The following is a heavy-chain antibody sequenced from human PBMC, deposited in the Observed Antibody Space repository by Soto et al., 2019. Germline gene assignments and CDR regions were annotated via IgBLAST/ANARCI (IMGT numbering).Heavy chain of an antibody. CDR1: GGSVSSGNYY. CDR2: IHYSGST. Sequence: QVQLQESGPGLVKPSETLSLTCTVSGGSVSSGNYYWSWIRQPPGKGLEWIAYIHYSGSTNYNPPLKSRVTISVDTSKNQFSLKLSSVTAADTAVYYCATAPRNGVGGGDYWGQGTLVTVSS. D-gene: IGHD3-16*01. V-gene: IGHV4-61*01. J-gene: IGHJ4*02. CDR3: ATAPRNGVGGGDY.